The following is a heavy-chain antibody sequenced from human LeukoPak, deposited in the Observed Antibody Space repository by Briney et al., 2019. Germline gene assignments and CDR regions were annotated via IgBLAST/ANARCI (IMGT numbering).Heavy chain of an antibody. CDR1: GGSFSGYY. Sequence: SETLSLTCAVYGGSFSGYYWSWIRQPPGKGLEWIGEINHSGSTNYNPSLKSRVTISVDTSKNQFSLKLSSVTAADTAVYYCARGGPPIYYYGSGSFRYGMDVWGQGTTVTVSS. CDR2: INHSGST. V-gene: IGHV4-34*01. D-gene: IGHD3-10*01. CDR3: ARGGPPIYYYGSGSFRYGMDV. J-gene: IGHJ6*02.